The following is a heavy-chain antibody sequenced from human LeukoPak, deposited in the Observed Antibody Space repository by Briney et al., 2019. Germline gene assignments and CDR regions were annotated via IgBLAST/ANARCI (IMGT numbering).Heavy chain of an antibody. CDR2: IYTGGHT. J-gene: IGHJ4*02. Sequence: SQTLSLTCTVSGGSIRSGSHYWSWIRQSAGKGLEWIGRIYTGGHTTYNPSLKSRVIMSVDMSQNQFSLKLSSVTAADTAVYYCARSEEATRDGYKDHYFEFWGQGTLVSASS. CDR1: GGSIRSGSHY. V-gene: IGHV4-61*02. D-gene: IGHD5-24*01. CDR3: ARSEEATRDGYKDHYFEF.